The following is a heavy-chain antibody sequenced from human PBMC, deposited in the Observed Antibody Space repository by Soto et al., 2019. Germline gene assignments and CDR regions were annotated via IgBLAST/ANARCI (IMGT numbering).Heavy chain of an antibody. CDR3: ARSQVGELLVHYYGMDV. CDR2: IYYSGST. J-gene: IGHJ6*02. Sequence: QVQLQESGPGLVKPSQTLSLTCTVSGGSISSGDYYWSGIRQPPGKGLEWIGYIYYSGSTYYNPSLKIRVTISVDTSKNQFSLKLSSVTAADTAVYYCARSQVGELLVHYYGMDVWGQGTTVTVSS. D-gene: IGHD1-26*01. V-gene: IGHV4-30-4*01. CDR1: GGSISSGDYY.